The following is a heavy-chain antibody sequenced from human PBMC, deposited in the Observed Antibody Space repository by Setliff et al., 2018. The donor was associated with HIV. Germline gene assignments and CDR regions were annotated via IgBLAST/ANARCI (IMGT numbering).Heavy chain of an antibody. D-gene: IGHD3-22*01. Sequence: ASVKVSCKASGYTFTSYGISWVRQAPGQGLEWMGWISAYNGNTNYAQKFQGRVTMTTDTSTSTVYMELRSLRSDDTAVYYCARYDSSGYYPSNYYYGMDVWGQGTTVTVSS. J-gene: IGHJ6*02. CDR1: GYTFTSYG. V-gene: IGHV1-18*01. CDR3: ARYDSSGYYPSNYYYGMDV. CDR2: ISAYNGNT.